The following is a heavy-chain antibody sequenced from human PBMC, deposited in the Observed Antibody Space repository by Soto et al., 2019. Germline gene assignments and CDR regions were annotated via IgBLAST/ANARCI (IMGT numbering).Heavy chain of an antibody. V-gene: IGHV6-1*01. CDR2: TYYRSKWYN. J-gene: IGHJ6*02. CDR3: ARGYSGSMDV. Sequence: SQTLSLTCAISGDSVSIKSDSWNLIRQSPSRGLEWLGRTYYRSKWYNDYAVSVKSRITINPDTSKDQFSLQLNSVTPEDTAVYYCARGYSGSMDVWGQGTTVTVSS. CDR1: GDSVSIKSDS. D-gene: IGHD5-12*01.